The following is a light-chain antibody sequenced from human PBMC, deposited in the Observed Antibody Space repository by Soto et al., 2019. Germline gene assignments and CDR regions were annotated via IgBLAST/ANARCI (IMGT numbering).Light chain of an antibody. J-gene: IGKJ1*01. V-gene: IGKV3-15*01. CDR2: GAS. CDR1: QSVSSN. Sequence: EIVMTQSPATLSVSPGERATFSCRASQSVSSNLAWYQQKPGQAPRLLIYGASTRATGISARFSGSGSGTEFTLTISSLQSEDFAVYYCQHYNDWPRTWTFGQGTKVEIK. CDR3: QHYNDWPRTWT.